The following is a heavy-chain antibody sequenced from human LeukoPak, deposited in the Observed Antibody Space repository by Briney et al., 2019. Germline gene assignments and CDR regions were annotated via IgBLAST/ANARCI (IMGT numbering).Heavy chain of an antibody. V-gene: IGHV3-23*01. CDR3: AKVLERKPARGYYYYMDV. D-gene: IGHD1-1*01. CDR2: ISGSGGST. Sequence: GGSLRLSCAASGFTFSSYAMSWVRQAPGKGLEWVSAISGSGGSTYYADSVKGRFTISRDNSKNTLYLQMNSLRAEDTAVYYCAKVLERKPARGYYYYMDVWGKGTTVTVSS. CDR1: GFTFSSYA. J-gene: IGHJ6*03.